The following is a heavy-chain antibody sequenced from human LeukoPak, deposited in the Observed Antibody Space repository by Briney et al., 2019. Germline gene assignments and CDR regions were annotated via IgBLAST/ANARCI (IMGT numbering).Heavy chain of an antibody. D-gene: IGHD3-10*01. CDR2: IRYDESKK. J-gene: IGHJ4*02. V-gene: IGHV3-30*02. Sequence: GGSLRLSCAASGFTFSYYGMHWVRQAPGKGLEWVAFIRYDESKKFYGDSVKGRFTISRDNSKNTLYLQMNSLRAEDTAVYYCARPSYGSGSPYDYWGQGTLVTVSS. CDR1: GFTFSYYG. CDR3: ARPSYGSGSPYDY.